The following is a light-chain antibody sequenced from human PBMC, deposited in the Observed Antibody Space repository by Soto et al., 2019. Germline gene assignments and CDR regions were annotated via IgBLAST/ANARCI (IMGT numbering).Light chain of an antibody. Sequence: DVVVTQSPLSLSVTLGQPASISCRCSQSLVYSDGRTYLTWFHQRPGQSPRRLISKVSNLDSGVPDRFSGSGSGNDFTLKFSRVEVEDVGLYYCMQGTHVPFIFGQGTRLEIK. V-gene: IGKV2D-30*01. J-gene: IGKJ5*01. CDR2: KVS. CDR3: MQGTHVPFI. CDR1: QSLVYSDGRTY.